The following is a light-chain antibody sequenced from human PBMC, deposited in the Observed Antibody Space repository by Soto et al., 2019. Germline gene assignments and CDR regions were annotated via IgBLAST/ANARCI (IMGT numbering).Light chain of an antibody. CDR2: SAS. J-gene: IGKJ2*01. Sequence: DIQMTQSPSSLSASVGDRVTITCQASQDITNYLNWYQHKFGKAPELVIYSASESQTGVPSRFSGSGSGTDFTLIISGLQPDDFATYYCQQSYSSPYTFGQGTKLEIK. CDR3: QQSYSSPYT. CDR1: QDITNY. V-gene: IGKV1-39*01.